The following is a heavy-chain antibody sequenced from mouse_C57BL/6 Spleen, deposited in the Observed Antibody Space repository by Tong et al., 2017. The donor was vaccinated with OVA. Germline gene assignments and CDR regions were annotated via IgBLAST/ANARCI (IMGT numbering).Heavy chain of an antibody. J-gene: IGHJ2*01. CDR2: INPSNGGT. Sequence: YGYTFTSYWMHWVKQRPVQCLEWIGTINPSNGGTNYNDTFKSKATLTVDNSYSKAYMQLIRRTSEDFAVYYCARDYNGRSWGYYVDYWGQGTTITV. CDR3: ARDYNGRSWGYYVDY. CDR1: GYTFTSYW. D-gene: IGHD1-1*01. V-gene: IGHV1-53*01.